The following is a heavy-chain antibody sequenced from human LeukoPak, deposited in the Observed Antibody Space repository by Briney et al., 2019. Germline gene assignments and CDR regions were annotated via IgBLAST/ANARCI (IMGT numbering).Heavy chain of an antibody. V-gene: IGHV3-23*01. J-gene: IGHJ4*02. CDR1: GFTFSGSA. CDR2: ISGSGGST. CDR3: AKDPTLRLAANVNY. D-gene: IGHD4-17*01. Sequence: PGGSLRLSCAASGFTFSGSAMHWVRQASGKGLEWVSAISGSGGSTYYADSVKGRFTISRDNSKNTLYLQMNSLRAEDTAVYYCAKDPTLRLAANVNYWGQGTLVTVSS.